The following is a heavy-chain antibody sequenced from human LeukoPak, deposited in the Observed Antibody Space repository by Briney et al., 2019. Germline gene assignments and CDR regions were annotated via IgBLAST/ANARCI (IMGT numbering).Heavy chain of an antibody. CDR2: ISAYNGNT. Sequence: ASVKVSCKASGYTFTTYGFTWVRQAPGQGLEWMGRISAYNGNTNYAQKLQGRVTMTTDTSTSTAYMEVRSLRSDDTAVYYCARSDSSGRYGGYYYYYMDVWGKGTTVTVSS. D-gene: IGHD6-19*01. J-gene: IGHJ6*03. V-gene: IGHV1-18*01. CDR3: ARSDSSGRYGGYYYYYMDV. CDR1: GYTFTTYG.